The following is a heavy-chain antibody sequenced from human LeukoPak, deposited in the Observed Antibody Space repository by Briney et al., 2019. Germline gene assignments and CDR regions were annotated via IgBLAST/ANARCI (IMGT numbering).Heavy chain of an antibody. J-gene: IGHJ4*02. CDR1: GYTFTSYD. Sequence: ASVKVSCKASGYTFTSYDINWVRQATGQGLEWMGWMNPNSGNTGYAQKFQGRVTMARNTSISTAYMELSSLRSEDTAVYYCARAGGYCGRISCPYYFDYWGQGSLVAVSS. CDR3: ARAGGYCGRISCPYYFDY. CDR2: MNPNSGNT. D-gene: IGHD2-15*01. V-gene: IGHV1-8*01.